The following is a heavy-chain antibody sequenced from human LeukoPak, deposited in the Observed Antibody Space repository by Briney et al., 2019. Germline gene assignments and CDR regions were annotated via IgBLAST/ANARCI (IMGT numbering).Heavy chain of an antibody. D-gene: IGHD4-17*01. CDR1: GYSLRSCYY. Sequence: PSETLSLTCSVSGYSLRSCYYLGWIRQRPGNGLDWIGFIYNSWNTWYSPSLKSRITLSVDPSKNLVSLKLTSVTAADPAVYYCARAYGYYYYMDVWGKGTTVTVSS. CDR3: ARAYGYYYYMDV. CDR2: IYNSWNT. J-gene: IGHJ6*03. V-gene: IGHV4-38-2*02.